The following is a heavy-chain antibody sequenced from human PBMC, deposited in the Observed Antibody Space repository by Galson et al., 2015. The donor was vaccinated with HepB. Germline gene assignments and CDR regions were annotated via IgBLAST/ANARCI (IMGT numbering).Heavy chain of an antibody. CDR1: GFTFSSHG. J-gene: IGHJ6*02. CDR3: AKLWGLWFGELGRSRPLDV. D-gene: IGHD3-10*01. CDR2: IWYDGTNK. Sequence: SLRLSCAASGFTFSSHGMYWVRQAPGKGLEWVAVIWYDGTNKYYGDSVKGRFTISRDNSKNTLYLQMDSLRPEDTAVYYCAKLWGLWFGELGRSRPLDVWGQGTTVTVSS. V-gene: IGHV3-30*18.